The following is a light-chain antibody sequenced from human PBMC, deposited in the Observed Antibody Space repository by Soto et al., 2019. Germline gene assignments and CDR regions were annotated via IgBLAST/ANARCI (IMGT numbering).Light chain of an antibody. V-gene: IGLV2-23*01. Sequence: QSALTQPASVSGSPGQSITISCTGTSSDVGSYHLVSWYQQHPGKAPKLMIYEGSKRPSGVSNRFSGSKSGNTASLTISGLQAEDDADYYFCSYAGSSTWVFGTGTKLTVL. J-gene: IGLJ1*01. CDR3: CSYAGSSTWV. CDR2: EGS. CDR1: SSDVGSYHL.